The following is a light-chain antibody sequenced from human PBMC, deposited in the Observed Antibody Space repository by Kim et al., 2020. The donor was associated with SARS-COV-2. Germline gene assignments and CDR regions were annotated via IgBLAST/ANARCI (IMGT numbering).Light chain of an antibody. CDR1: SSDIGVYNY. Sequence: QSALTQPASVSGSPGQSITISCTGTSSDIGVYNYVSWYQQHPGKAPKLIIFDVSSRPSGVSNHFSGSKSGNTASLTISGLQAEDEADYFCTSFTTSTTYVFGTGTKVTV. J-gene: IGLJ1*01. CDR3: TSFTTSTTYV. CDR2: DVS. V-gene: IGLV2-14*03.